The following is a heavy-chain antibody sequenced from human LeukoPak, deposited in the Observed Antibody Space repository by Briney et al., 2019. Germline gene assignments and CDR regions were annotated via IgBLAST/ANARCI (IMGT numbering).Heavy chain of an antibody. Sequence: KTSETLPLTCTVSGGSISSSSYYWGWIRQPPWKGLEWIGSIYYSGSTYYNPSLKSRVTISVDTSKNQFSLKLSSVTAADTAVYYCARGTYYDSSGYYYSPHTFDYWGQGTLVTVSS. CDR3: ARGTYYDSSGYYYSPHTFDY. CDR2: IYYSGST. D-gene: IGHD3-22*01. V-gene: IGHV4-39*07. J-gene: IGHJ4*02. CDR1: GGSISSSSYY.